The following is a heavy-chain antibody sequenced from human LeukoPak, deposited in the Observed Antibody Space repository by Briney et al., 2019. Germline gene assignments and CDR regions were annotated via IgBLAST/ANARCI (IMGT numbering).Heavy chain of an antibody. CDR2: INPDSGDT. CDR3: ASPDSGSYYKLVA. V-gene: IGHV1-2*02. J-gene: IGHJ4*02. CDR1: GFSFIGYY. D-gene: IGHD3-10*01. Sequence: ASVKVSCKAPGFSFIGYYMHWVRQAPGQGLEWMEWINPDSGDTNYAQKFQGRVTMTRDASISTAYMELSRLRSDDTAVYYCASPDSGSYYKLVAWGQGTLVTVSS.